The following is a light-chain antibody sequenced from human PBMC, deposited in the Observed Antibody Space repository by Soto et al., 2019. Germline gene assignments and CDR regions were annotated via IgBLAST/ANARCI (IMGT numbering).Light chain of an antibody. Sequence: EIVLTQSPGTLSLSPGERATLSCRASQSVSSNYLAWYQQKPGQAPRLLIYAASDRAAGTPDRFSGSGSGPDFTLTITRLEPDDFAVYYCQQYANSPITFGGGTKVDNK. J-gene: IGKJ4*01. CDR3: QQYANSPIT. V-gene: IGKV3-20*01. CDR2: AAS. CDR1: QSVSSNY.